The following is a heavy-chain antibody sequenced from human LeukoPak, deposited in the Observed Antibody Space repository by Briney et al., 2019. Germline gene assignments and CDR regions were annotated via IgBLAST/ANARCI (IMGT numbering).Heavy chain of an antibody. CDR2: ISTSSGTI. J-gene: IGHJ4*02. D-gene: IGHD3-22*01. Sequence: GGSLRLSCAVSGFTFSSYNMNWVRQAPGKGLEWVSSISTSSGTIYYADSVKGRFTISRDNAKNSLYLQMHSLRAEDTAVYYCVRDYYDSSGYYHGGYWGQGTLVTVYS. CDR1: GFTFSSYN. CDR3: VRDYYDSSGYYHGGY. V-gene: IGHV3-48*01.